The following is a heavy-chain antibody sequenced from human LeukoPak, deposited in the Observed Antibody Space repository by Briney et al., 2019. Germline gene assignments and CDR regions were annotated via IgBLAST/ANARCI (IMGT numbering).Heavy chain of an antibody. CDR1: GFAFSNYW. CDR3: ARDRYGKFDY. V-gene: IGHV3-48*01. J-gene: IGHJ4*02. Sequence: GGSLRLSCAASGFAFSNYWMNWVRQAPGKGLEWVSYISSSSSTIYYADSVKGRFTISRDNAKNSLYLQMNSLTAEDTAVYYCARDRYGKFDYWGQGTLVTVSS. D-gene: IGHD4-17*01. CDR2: ISSSSSTI.